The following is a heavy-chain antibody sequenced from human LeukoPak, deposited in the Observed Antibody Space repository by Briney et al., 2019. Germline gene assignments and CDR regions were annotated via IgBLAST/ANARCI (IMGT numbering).Heavy chain of an antibody. Sequence: SETLSLTCTVSGYSISSGYYWGWIRQPPGKGLEWIGSIYHSGSPYYNPSLKSRVTLSVDTSKNQFSLKLSSVTAADTAVYYCARGRGSYWGQGILVTVSS. CDR2: IYHSGSP. CDR3: ARGRGSY. J-gene: IGHJ4*02. CDR1: GYSISSGYY. D-gene: IGHD3-16*01. V-gene: IGHV4-38-2*02.